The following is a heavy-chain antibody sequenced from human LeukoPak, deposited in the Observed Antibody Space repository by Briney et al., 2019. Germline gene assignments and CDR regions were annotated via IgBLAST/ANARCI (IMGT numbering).Heavy chain of an antibody. Sequence: GGSLRLSCAASGFTFSSYGMSWVRQAPGKGLEWVSTISDSGSRTYHADPVKGRFTISRDNSKNTLYLQMNSLRAEDTAVYYCARDSEGGSVRFDYWGQGTLVTVSS. V-gene: IGHV3-23*01. J-gene: IGHJ4*02. CDR1: GFTFSSYG. CDR2: ISDSGSRT. CDR3: ARDSEGGSVRFDY. D-gene: IGHD1-26*01.